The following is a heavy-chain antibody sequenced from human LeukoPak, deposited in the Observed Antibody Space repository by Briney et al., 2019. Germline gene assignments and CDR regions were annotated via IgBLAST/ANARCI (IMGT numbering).Heavy chain of an antibody. V-gene: IGHV4-31*03. Sequence: SETLSLTCTVSGGSVSSDGYYWTWIRQEPETGLEWIGYIYSSGSTYYNPSLKSRVTISVDTSKNQFSLKLSSVTAADTAVYYCARHQYQPYYYGMDVWGQGTTVTVSS. CDR1: GGSVSSDGYY. J-gene: IGHJ6*02. CDR2: IYSSGST. CDR3: ARHQYQPYYYGMDV. D-gene: IGHD2-2*01.